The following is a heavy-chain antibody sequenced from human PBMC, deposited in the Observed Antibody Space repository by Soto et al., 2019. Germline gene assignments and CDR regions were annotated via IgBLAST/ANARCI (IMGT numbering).Heavy chain of an antibody. J-gene: IGHJ4*02. D-gene: IGHD4-17*01. CDR1: GYTFTNYA. CDR3: ATLGPYTLTTLYYFAY. Sequence: GASVKVSCKASGYTFTNYAVHWVRQAPGQRLEWMGGFNAGNGNTSYSQKFQGRVTMTEDTSTDTAYMELSSLRSEDTAVYYCATLGPYTLTTLYYFAYWVQGTLVTVSS. V-gene: IGHV1-3*01. CDR2: FNAGNGNT.